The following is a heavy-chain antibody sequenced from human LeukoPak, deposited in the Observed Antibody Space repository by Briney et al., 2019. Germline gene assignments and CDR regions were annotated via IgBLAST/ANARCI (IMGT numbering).Heavy chain of an antibody. Sequence: GGSLRLSCAASGFTFSDYYMSWIRQAPGKGLEWVSYISSSSSYTNYADSVKGRFTISRDNAKNSLYLQMNSLRAEDTAVYYCARRRGDCSSTSCYVSVYFDYWGQGTLVTISS. CDR2: ISSSSSYT. J-gene: IGHJ4*02. D-gene: IGHD2-2*01. V-gene: IGHV3-11*06. CDR3: ARRRGDCSSTSCYVSVYFDY. CDR1: GFTFSDYY.